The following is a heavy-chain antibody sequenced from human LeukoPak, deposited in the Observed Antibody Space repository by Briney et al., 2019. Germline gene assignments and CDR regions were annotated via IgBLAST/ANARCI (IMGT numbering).Heavy chain of an antibody. CDR2: TYYRSKWYD. CDR3: ARDLLYYSAATAYYPFDP. J-gene: IGHJ5*02. CDR1: VDTVANNSAA. V-gene: IGHV6-1*01. D-gene: IGHD3-22*01. Sequence: SQTLSLTFAFSVDTVANNSAAWNWMRQSPSRGLEWLGRTYYRSKWYDEYTATVRSRIIIQPDTSQNQFSLHLNSVTHEDTAVYYCARDLLYYSAATAYYPFDPWGQGTLVTVSS.